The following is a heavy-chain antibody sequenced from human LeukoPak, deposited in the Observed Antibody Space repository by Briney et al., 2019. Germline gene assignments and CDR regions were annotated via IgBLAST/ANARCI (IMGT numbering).Heavy chain of an antibody. CDR1: GGTFSSYA. V-gene: IGHV1-69*04. CDR3: ARMATITGIDY. Sequence: SVKVSCKASGGTFSSYAISWVRQAPGQGLEWMGRIIPILGIANYAQKFQGRVTITADKSTSTAYMELSSLRSEDTAVYYCARMATITGIDYWGQGTLVTVSS. CDR2: IIPILGIA. J-gene: IGHJ4*02. D-gene: IGHD5-12*01.